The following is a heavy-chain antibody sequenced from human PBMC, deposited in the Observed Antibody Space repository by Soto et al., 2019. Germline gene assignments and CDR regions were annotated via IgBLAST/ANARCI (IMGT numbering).Heavy chain of an antibody. Sequence: GGSLRLSCATSGFRFSDYYMTWVRLAPGEGLEWVAYIAQDGTEIYNVDSVRGRFTISRDSAKSSVYLHMNGLTAEDTALYYCARWSQAMDVWGQGTSVTVSS. D-gene: IGHD2-15*01. CDR1: GFRFSDYY. CDR2: IAQDGTEI. J-gene: IGHJ6*02. V-gene: IGHV3-7*03. CDR3: ARWSQAMDV.